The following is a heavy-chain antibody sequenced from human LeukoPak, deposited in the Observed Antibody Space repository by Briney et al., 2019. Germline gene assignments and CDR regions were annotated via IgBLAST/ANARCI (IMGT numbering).Heavy chain of an antibody. CDR1: GFTFSSYG. CDR2: IWYDGSNK. D-gene: IGHD6-19*01. V-gene: IGHV3-33*01. Sequence: AGGSLRLSCAASGFTFSSYGMHWVRQAPGKGLEWVAVIWYDGSNKYYADSVKGRFTISRDNSKNTLYLQMNSLRAEDTAVYYCARDMARLSLEAVAGDWGQGTLVTVSS. CDR3: ARDMARLSLEAVAGD. J-gene: IGHJ4*02.